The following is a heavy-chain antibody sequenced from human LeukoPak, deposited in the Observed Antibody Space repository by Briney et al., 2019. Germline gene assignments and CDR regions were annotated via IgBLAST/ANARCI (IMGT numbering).Heavy chain of an antibody. D-gene: IGHD3-3*01. J-gene: IGHJ4*02. CDR2: ISSSSSYI. CDR1: GSTFSSYS. Sequence: GGSLRLSCAASGSTFSSYSMNWVRQAPGKGLEWVSSISSSSSYIYYADSVKGRFTISRDNAKNSLYLQMNSLRAEDTAVYYCASRTYGVRYFDYWGQGTLVTVSS. V-gene: IGHV3-21*01. CDR3: ASRTYGVRYFDY.